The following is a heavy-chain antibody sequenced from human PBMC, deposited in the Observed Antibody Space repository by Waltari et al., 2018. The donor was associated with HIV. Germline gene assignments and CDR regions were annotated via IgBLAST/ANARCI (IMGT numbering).Heavy chain of an antibody. CDR3: ARSSSGHFDS. V-gene: IGHV3-7*03. J-gene: IGHJ4*02. CDR2: INQDGTDM. D-gene: IGHD3-22*01. CDR1: GFTFEQYW. Sequence: SGGGLVQPGGSKSLSCGVAGFTFEQYWMSWVRQAPGRGLEWVANINQDGTDMYYVDSVKGRFTIFRDNAKKSLSLQMNDLRVEDTAIYYCARSSSGHFDSWGQGTLVTVSS.